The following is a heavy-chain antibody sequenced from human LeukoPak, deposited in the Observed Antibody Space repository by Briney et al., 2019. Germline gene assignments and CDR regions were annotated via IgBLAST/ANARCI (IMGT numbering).Heavy chain of an antibody. CDR3: ARGGGPGGRYEY. Sequence: GGSLGLSCVASGFTFSNYWMTWVRQAPGKGLEWVANINQDGSEKYCVDSVKGRFTISRDNVNYSLYLQLSSLRAEDTAVYYCARGGGPGGRYEYWGQGTPVTVSS. D-gene: IGHD2-15*01. J-gene: IGHJ4*02. CDR1: GFTFSNYW. V-gene: IGHV3-7*01. CDR2: INQDGSEK.